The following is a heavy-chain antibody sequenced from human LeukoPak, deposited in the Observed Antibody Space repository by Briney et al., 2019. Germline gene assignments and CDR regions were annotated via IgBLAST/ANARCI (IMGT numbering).Heavy chain of an antibody. CDR3: AREYGRVRGVIILYYYGMDV. D-gene: IGHD3-10*01. J-gene: IGHJ6*02. CDR2: INPDSGGA. Sequence: ASVKVSCKASGYTFSGYYLNWVRQTPGQGLEWMGWINPDSGGAIYAQKFQGRVTMTRDTSTNTAYMELRSLRSDDTAVYYCAREYGRVRGVIILYYYGMDVWXQGTTVTVSS. V-gene: IGHV1-2*02. CDR1: GYTFSGYY.